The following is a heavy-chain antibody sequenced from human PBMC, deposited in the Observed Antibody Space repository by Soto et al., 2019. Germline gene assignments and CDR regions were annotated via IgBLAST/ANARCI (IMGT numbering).Heavy chain of an antibody. CDR2: IYYSATT. CDR1: GGSISSYY. Sequence: SETLSLTCTVSGGSISSYYWSWIRQPPGKGLEWIGYIYYSATTNYNPSLKSRVTISVDTSKNQFSLKLTSVTAADTAVYYCARTYGTGSLNWFDPWGQGTLVTVSS. J-gene: IGHJ5*02. V-gene: IGHV4-59*01. CDR3: ARTYGTGSLNWFDP. D-gene: IGHD3-10*01.